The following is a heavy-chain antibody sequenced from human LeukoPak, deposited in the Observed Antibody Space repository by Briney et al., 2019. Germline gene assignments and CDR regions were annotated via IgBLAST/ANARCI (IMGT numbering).Heavy chain of an antibody. D-gene: IGHD3-10*01. CDR2: INQDGGEI. CDR1: GFTFSSYG. V-gene: IGHV3-7*04. CDR3: VRAHHPGGWFDP. J-gene: IGHJ5*02. Sequence: GGSLRPSCAASGFTFSSYGMHWVRQAPGKGLEWVASINQDGGEIHYVDSVKGRFTISRDNAKNSLYLQMNSLTAEDTAVHYCVRAHHPGGWFDPWGQGTLVTVSS.